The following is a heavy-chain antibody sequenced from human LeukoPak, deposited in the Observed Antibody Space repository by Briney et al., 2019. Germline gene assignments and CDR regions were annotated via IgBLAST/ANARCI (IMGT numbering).Heavy chain of an antibody. Sequence: VASVKVSCKASGYTFTSYGISWVRQAPGQGLEWMGWISAYNGNTNYAQKLQGRVTMTTDTSTSTAYMELRSLRSDDTAVYYCARVGSGDFWSGSPVYYYYMDVWGKGTTVTVSS. CDR3: ARVGSGDFWSGSPVYYYYMDV. V-gene: IGHV1-18*01. J-gene: IGHJ6*03. D-gene: IGHD3-3*01. CDR1: GYTFTSYG. CDR2: ISAYNGNT.